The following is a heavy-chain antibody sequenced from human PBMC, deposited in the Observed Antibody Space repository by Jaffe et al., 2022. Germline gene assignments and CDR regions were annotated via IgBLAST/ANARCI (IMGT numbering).Heavy chain of an antibody. V-gene: IGHV3-7*05. CDR1: GFTFSTYS. CDR3: ARDYRSFDRDGYFLNYFDY. CDR2: IRGDGSEK. Sequence: EVHLVESGGGLVQPGGSLRLSCTASGFTFSTYSMTWVRQVPGKGLEWVASIRGDGSEKYYVDSVKGRFIISRDNPKNSLYVQMNNLRAEDTAVYYCARDYRSFDRDGYFLNYFDYWGQGTLVTVSS. D-gene: IGHD2-21*01. J-gene: IGHJ4*02.